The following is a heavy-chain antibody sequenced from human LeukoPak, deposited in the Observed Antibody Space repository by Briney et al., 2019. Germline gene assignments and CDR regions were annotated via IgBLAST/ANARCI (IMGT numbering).Heavy chain of an antibody. CDR1: GFIVSSNH. Sequence: GSLRLSCAASGFIVSSNHMSWVRQAPGKGLEWVSVIYRGGSIYYADAVKGRFTISRDNSKNTLYLQMNSLRVEDTAVYYCARGSAVGVTGPDYWGQGTLVTVSS. D-gene: IGHD1-26*01. CDR3: ARGSAVGVTGPDY. V-gene: IGHV3-53*01. J-gene: IGHJ4*02. CDR2: IYRGGSI.